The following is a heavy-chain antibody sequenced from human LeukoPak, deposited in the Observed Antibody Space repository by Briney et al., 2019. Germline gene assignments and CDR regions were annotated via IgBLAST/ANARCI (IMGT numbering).Heavy chain of an antibody. CDR3: ARVRKLLWFGEFDY. CDR2: INPNSGGT. D-gene: IGHD3-10*01. V-gene: IGHV1-2*02. CDR1: GYTFTGYY. Sequence: ASVKVSCKASGYTFTGYYMHWVRQAPGQGLEWMGWINPNSGGTNYAQEFQGRVTMTRDTSISTAYMELSRLRSDDTAVYYCARVRKLLWFGEFDYWGQGTLVTVSS. J-gene: IGHJ4*02.